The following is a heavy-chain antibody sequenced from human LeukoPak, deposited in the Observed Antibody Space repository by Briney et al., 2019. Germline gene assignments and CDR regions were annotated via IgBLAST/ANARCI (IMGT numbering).Heavy chain of an antibody. J-gene: IGHJ4*02. V-gene: IGHV3-7*01. CDR3: ARGGGYYYYDTAFDY. CDR1: GFTFSSYW. Sequence: GSLRLSCAASGFTFSSYWMSWVRQAPGKGLEWVAKIKHDGSEKYYVDSVKGRFTISRDNAKNSLYLQMNSLRAEDTAVYYCARGGGYYYYDTAFDYWGQGTLVTVSS. CDR2: IKHDGSEK. D-gene: IGHD1-26*01.